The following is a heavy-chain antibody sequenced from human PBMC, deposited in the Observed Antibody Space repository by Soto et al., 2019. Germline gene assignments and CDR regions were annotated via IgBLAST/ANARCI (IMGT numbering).Heavy chain of an antibody. CDR3: AKDRAITMFRGVIIGSGYFQH. Sequence: QVQLVESGGGVVQPGRSLRLSCAASGFTFSSYGMHWVRQAPGKGLEWVAVISYDGSNKYYADSVKGRFTISRDNSKNTLYLQMNSLRAEDTAVYYCAKDRAITMFRGVIIGSGYFQHWGQGTLVTVSS. CDR1: GFTFSSYG. CDR2: ISYDGSNK. V-gene: IGHV3-30*18. J-gene: IGHJ1*01. D-gene: IGHD3-10*01.